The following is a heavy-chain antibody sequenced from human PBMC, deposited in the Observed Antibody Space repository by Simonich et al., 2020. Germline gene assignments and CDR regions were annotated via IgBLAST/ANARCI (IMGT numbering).Heavy chain of an antibody. J-gene: IGHJ4*02. Sequence: QVQLVESGGGVVQPGRSLRLSCAASGFTFSSYAMHWVRQAPGKGLECGTVISEYGNNKTYADSVKGRFTISRDNSKNTLYLQMNRLRAEDTAVYYCARELSKNGEAAAGYYFDYWGQGTLVTVSS. V-gene: IGHV3-30*07. D-gene: IGHD6-13*01. CDR3: ARELSKNGEAAAGYYFDY. CDR2: ISEYGNNK. CDR1: GFTFSSYA.